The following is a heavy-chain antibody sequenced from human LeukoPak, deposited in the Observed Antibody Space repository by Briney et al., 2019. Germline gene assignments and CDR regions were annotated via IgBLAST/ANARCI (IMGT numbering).Heavy chain of an antibody. D-gene: IGHD4-17*01. J-gene: IGHJ4*02. Sequence: GGSLRLSCTASGFPVSTNYMTWVRQAPGKGLEWVSVIYTGGNTYFADSVKGRFTISRDNSKNTLYLQMNSLRAEDTAVYYCAKVGLRLGGDYWGQGTLVTVSS. CDR3: AKVGLRLGGDY. CDR1: GFPVSTNY. V-gene: IGHV3-53*01. CDR2: IYTGGNT.